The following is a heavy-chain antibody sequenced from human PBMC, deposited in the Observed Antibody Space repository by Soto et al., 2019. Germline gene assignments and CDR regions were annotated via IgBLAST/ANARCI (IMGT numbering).Heavy chain of an antibody. CDR1: GSIFRGYG. D-gene: IGHD2-15*01. J-gene: IGHJ4*02. CDR2: IRFDGSNI. CDR3: ARDGVGATAFWGYLDY. V-gene: IGHV3-33*01. Sequence: QVPLVESGGGVVQPGRSLRLSCAASGSIFRGYGMHWVRQAPGKGLEWVAVIRFDGSNINYADFVMGRFTISRDNSKNTLYLEMNSLRVEDTAVYYCARDGVGATAFWGYLDYWGQGTLVTVSS.